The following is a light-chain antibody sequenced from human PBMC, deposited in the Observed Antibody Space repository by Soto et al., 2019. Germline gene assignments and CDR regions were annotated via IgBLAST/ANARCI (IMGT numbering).Light chain of an antibody. J-gene: IGKJ5*01. CDR2: DAS. CDR1: QTISRW. CDR3: HSRA. Sequence: DMQLTQSPSTLSGSVGDRVTITCRASQTISRWLAWYQQKPGRAPKLLIYDASTLESGVPSRFSGSGSETEFTLTISRLQPDDFATYFCHSRAFGQGTRLEI. V-gene: IGKV1-5*01.